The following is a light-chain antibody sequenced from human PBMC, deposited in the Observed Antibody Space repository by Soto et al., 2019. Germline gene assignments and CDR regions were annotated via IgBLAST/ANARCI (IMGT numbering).Light chain of an antibody. CDR1: QGISSW. Sequence: DIQMTQSPSSVSASVGDRVTFTCRASQGISSWLAWYQQKPGKAPKLLIYKASTLKSGVPSRFSGSGSGTEFTLTISSLQPDDFATYYCQHYNSYSEAFGQGTKVELK. J-gene: IGKJ1*01. V-gene: IGKV1-5*03. CDR3: QHYNSYSEA. CDR2: KAS.